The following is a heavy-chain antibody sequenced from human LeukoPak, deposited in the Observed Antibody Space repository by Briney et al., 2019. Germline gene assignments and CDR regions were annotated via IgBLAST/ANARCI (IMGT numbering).Heavy chain of an antibody. CDR3: ARDRRYSSSWYFWY. CDR2: IYTGGDT. D-gene: IGHD6-13*01. V-gene: IGHV3-53*01. Sequence: PGGSLRLSCGVSGFIVSRNYMSWVRQAPGKGLEWVSIIYTGGDTYYADSVKGRFTISRDNSNNTLYLQMNSLRAEDTGMYYCARDRRYSSSWYFWYWGQGTLVTVSS. J-gene: IGHJ4*02. CDR1: GFIVSRNY.